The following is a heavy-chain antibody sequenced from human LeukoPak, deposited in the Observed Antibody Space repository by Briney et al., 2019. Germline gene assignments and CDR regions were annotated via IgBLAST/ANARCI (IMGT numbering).Heavy chain of an antibody. Sequence: ASVKVSCKTSGYTFTSYGISPVRQAPGQCRDPMGWISAYNGNTNYAQKLQGRVTMTTDTSTSTAYMELRSLRSDDTAVYYCARSVGVGVVIDWGQGTLVTVSS. D-gene: IGHD3-3*01. J-gene: IGHJ4*02. V-gene: IGHV1-18*01. CDR2: ISAYNGNT. CDR1: GYTFTSYG. CDR3: ARSVGVGVVID.